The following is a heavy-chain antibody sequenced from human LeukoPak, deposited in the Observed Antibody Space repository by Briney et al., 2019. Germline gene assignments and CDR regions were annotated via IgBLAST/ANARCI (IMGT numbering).Heavy chain of an antibody. CDR1: GGSISTYY. J-gene: IGHJ3*02. CDR2: IYYSGST. V-gene: IGHV4-59*01. CDR3: ARGAGRFLTDNAFDI. Sequence: SETLSLTCTVSGGSISTYYWSWIRQPPGKGLEWIGYIYYSGSTNYNPSPKSRVTISVDTSKNQFSLKLSSVTAADTAVYYCARGAGRFLTDNAFDIWGQGTMVTVSS. D-gene: IGHD3-3*01.